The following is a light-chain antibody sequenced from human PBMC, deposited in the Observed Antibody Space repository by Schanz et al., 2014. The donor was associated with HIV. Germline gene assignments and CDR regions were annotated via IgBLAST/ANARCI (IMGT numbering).Light chain of an antibody. Sequence: QSVLTQPPSVSGAPGQRVTISCTGSSSNIGAGYDVHWYKQLPETAPKLLMFGNNNRPSGVPDRYSGSKSGTSASLTITGLQAEDEADYYCQSYDSSLSGVFGGGTKLTVL. CDR1: SSNIGAGYD. J-gene: IGLJ3*02. CDR3: QSYDSSLSGV. CDR2: GNN. V-gene: IGLV1-40*01.